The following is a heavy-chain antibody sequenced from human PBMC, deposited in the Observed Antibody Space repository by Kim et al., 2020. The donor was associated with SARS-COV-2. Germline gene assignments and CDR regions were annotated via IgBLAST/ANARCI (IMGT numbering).Heavy chain of an antibody. J-gene: IGHJ4*02. CDR1: GFPFSSYS. V-gene: IGHV3-21*01. D-gene: IGHD2-2*01. CDR2: ISSSSSYI. Sequence: LSLTCAASGFPFSSYSMNWVRQAPGKGLEWVSSISSSSSYIYYADSVKGRFTISRDNAKNSLYLQMNSLRAEDTAVYYCARERPRYCSSTSCPIFDYWGQGTLVTVSS. CDR3: ARERPRYCSSTSCPIFDY.